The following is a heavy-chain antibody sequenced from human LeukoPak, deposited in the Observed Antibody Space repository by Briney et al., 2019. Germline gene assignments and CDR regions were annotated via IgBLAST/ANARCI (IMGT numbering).Heavy chain of an antibody. V-gene: IGHV4-59*12. CDR1: GGSINSYY. Sequence: SETLSLTCTVSGGSINSYYWIWIRQPAGKGLEWIGRIYTVGNTNYYTSLNYNPSLQSRLTLSLDTSNNQFSLRLSSVTAADTAVYYCARLGIAAAGLLGGYWFDPWGQGTLVTVSS. CDR3: ARLGIAAAGLLGGYWFDP. J-gene: IGHJ5*02. CDR2: IYTVGNTN. D-gene: IGHD6-13*01.